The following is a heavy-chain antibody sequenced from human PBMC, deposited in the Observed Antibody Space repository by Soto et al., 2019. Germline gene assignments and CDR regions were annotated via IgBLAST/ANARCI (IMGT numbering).Heavy chain of an antibody. CDR3: ARDRCTNGVCSAPSDD. V-gene: IGHV3-64*01. CDR1: GFIFSTYA. D-gene: IGHD2-8*01. Sequence: EVKLVESGGGLVQPGGSLRLSCATSGFIFSTYAMHWVRQAPGKGLEYVSAISSNGRSTYYANSVKGRFTISRDNSKNTLYLQMDSLRAEDMAVYYCARDRCTNGVCSAPSDDWGQGTLVTVSS. J-gene: IGHJ1*01. CDR2: ISSNGRST.